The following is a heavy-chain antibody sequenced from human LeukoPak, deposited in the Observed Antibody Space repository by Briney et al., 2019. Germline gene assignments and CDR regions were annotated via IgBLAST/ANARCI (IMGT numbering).Heavy chain of an antibody. V-gene: IGHV3-33*01. CDR3: VRQQTPHGNFDY. D-gene: IGHD1-26*01. J-gene: IGHJ4*02. CDR2: IWYDGSNK. Sequence: PGRSLRLSCAASGFTFSSYGMHWVRQAPGKGLEWVAVIWYDGSNKYYADSVKGRFTISRDNSKNTLYLQMNSLRAEDTAVYYCVRQQTPHGNFDYWGQGTLVTVSS. CDR1: GFTFSSYG.